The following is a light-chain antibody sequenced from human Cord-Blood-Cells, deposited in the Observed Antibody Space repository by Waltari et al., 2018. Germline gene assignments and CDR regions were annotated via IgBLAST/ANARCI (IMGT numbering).Light chain of an antibody. J-gene: IGKJ4*01. CDR2: WAS. V-gene: IGKV4-1*01. CDR1: QSVLYSSNNKNY. CDR3: QQYYSTPLT. Sequence: DIVMTQSPDSLAVSLGERATINCKSSQSVLYSSNNKNYLAWYQQKPGQPPKLLIYWASTRLYGIPDRCSGSGSGTDFTLTISSRQAEDVAVYCWQQYYSTPLTFGGGTKLESK.